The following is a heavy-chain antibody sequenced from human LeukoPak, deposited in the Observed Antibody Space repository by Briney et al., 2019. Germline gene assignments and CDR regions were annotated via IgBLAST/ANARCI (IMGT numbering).Heavy chain of an antibody. D-gene: IGHD2-15*01. Sequence: SETLSLTCAVYGGSFSGYYWSWIRQPPGKGLEWIGEINHSGSTNYNPSLKSRVTISVDTSKNQFSLKLSSVTAADTAVYYCASGGYCSGGSCPTPYNWFDPWGQGTLVTVSS. V-gene: IGHV4-34*01. CDR1: GGSFSGYY. J-gene: IGHJ5*02. CDR2: INHSGST. CDR3: ASGGYCSGGSCPTPYNWFDP.